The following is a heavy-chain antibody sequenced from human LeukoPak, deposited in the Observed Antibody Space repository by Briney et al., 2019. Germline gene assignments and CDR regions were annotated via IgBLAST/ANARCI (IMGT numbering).Heavy chain of an antibody. CDR3: ARDLVLYYYDSSGYAHFDY. Sequence: ASVKVSCKASGYTFTSYGISWVRQAPGQGLEWMGWISAYNGNTNYAQKLQGRVTMTTDTSTSTAYMELRSLRSDDTAVYYCARDLVLYYYDSSGYAHFDYWGQGTLVTVSS. J-gene: IGHJ4*02. D-gene: IGHD3-22*01. CDR1: GYTFTSYG. CDR2: ISAYNGNT. V-gene: IGHV1-18*01.